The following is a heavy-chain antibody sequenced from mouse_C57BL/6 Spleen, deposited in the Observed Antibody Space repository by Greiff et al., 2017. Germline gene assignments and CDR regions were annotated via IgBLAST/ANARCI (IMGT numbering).Heavy chain of an antibody. J-gene: IGHJ4*01. CDR2: ISYSGST. D-gene: IGHD2-2*01. Sequence: EVQLQESGPGMVKPSQSLSLTCTVTGYSITSGYDRHWIRHFPGNKLEWMGYISYSGSTNYNPSLKSRISITHDTSKNHFFLKLNSVTTEDTATYYCARNYGYDEDAMDYWGQGTSVTVSS. CDR3: ARNYGYDEDAMDY. V-gene: IGHV3-1*01. CDR1: GYSITSGYD.